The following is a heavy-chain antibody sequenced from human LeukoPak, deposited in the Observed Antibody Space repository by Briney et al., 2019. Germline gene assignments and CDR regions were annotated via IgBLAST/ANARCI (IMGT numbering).Heavy chain of an antibody. J-gene: IGHJ4*02. CDR3: ARDRNYYGSGSYYNFFDQTQPEFDY. V-gene: IGHV3-21*01. CDR2: ISSSSSYI. D-gene: IGHD3-10*01. CDR1: GFTFSSYS. Sequence: PGGSLRLSCAASGFTFSSYSMNWVRQAPGKGLEWVSSISSSSSYIYYADSVKGRFTISRDNAKNSLYLQMNSLRAEDTAVYYCARDRNYYGSGSYYNFFDQTQPEFDYWGQGTLVTVSS.